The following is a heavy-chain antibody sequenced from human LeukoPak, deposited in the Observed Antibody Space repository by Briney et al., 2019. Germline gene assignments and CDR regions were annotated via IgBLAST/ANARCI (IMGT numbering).Heavy chain of an antibody. V-gene: IGHV4-30-2*01. CDR1: GGSISSGGYS. Sequence: SQTLSLTCAVSGGSISSGGYSWSWIRQPPGKGLEWIGYIYHSGGTYYNPSLKSRVTISVDRSKNQFSLKLSSVTAADTAVYYCARIRCSGGSCYVDYWGQGTLVTVSS. J-gene: IGHJ4*02. D-gene: IGHD2-15*01. CDR3: ARIRCSGGSCYVDY. CDR2: IYHSGGT.